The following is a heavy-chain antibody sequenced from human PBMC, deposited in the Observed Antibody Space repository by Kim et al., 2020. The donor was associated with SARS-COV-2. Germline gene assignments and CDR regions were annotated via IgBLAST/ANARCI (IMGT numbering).Heavy chain of an antibody. J-gene: IGHJ4*02. V-gene: IGHV4-34*01. CDR3: ARVLYDFWGGSYYFDY. CDR1: GGSFSGYY. Sequence: SETLSLTCAVYGGSFSGYYWSWIRQPPGKGLEWIGEINHSGSTNYNPSLKSRVTISVDTSKNQFSLKLSSVTAADTAVYYCARVLYDFWGGSYYFDYWGQGTLVTVSS. D-gene: IGHD3-3*01. CDR2: INHSGST.